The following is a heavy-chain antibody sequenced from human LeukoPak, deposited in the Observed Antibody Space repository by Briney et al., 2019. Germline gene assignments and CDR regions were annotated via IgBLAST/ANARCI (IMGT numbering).Heavy chain of an antibody. J-gene: IGHJ3*02. CDR1: GGTFSSYA. CDR2: IIPIFGTA. CDR3: ARPLWSDKRGAFDI. D-gene: IGHD3-3*01. Sequence: ASVKVSCKASGGTFSSYAISWVRQAPGQGLEWMGGIIPIFGTANYAQKFQGRVTITTDESTSTAYMELSSLRSEDTAVYYCARPLWSDKRGAFDIWGQGTMVTVSS. V-gene: IGHV1-69*05.